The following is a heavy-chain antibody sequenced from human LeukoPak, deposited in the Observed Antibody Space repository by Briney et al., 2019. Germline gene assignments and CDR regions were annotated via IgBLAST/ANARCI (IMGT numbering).Heavy chain of an antibody. D-gene: IGHD6-13*01. CDR2: IIAYNVNT. V-gene: IGHV1-18*01. CDR1: RYTFTSYA. Sequence: ASVKVSCKPSRYTFTSYAINWVRQAPGQGLEWMVWIIAYNVNTNYVQKLQRRVTMTTDTSTRTAYMELRRLRSDETAVYYCARDYQAGVDYYYYVMDVWGQGTTVSVFS. J-gene: IGHJ6*01. CDR3: ARDYQAGVDYYYYVMDV.